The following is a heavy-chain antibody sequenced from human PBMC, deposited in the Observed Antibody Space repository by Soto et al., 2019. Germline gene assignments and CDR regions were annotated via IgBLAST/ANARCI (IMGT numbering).Heavy chain of an antibody. CDR2: IYYGGTT. CDR3: ARGGHDYGDYALDY. D-gene: IGHD4-17*01. Sequence: SETLSLTCTVSGGSFSPNYWSWIRQPPGKGLEWVGYIYYGGTTSYNPSLQSRVTISLETSTSTVYMELSSLRSEDTAVYYCARGGHDYGDYALDYWGQGTLVTVSS. CDR1: GGSFSPNY. V-gene: IGHV4-59*01. J-gene: IGHJ4*02.